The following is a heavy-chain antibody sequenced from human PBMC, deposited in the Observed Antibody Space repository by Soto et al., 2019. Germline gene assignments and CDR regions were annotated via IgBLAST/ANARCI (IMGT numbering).Heavy chain of an antibody. CDR1: GFRVDDYA. V-gene: IGHV3-9*01. CDR3: ATMYSAIVGVSVPGPLAY. Sequence: GGYLRLSCTASGFRVDDYAMYWVRKTPWKGPEWVSVISWNSGNIAYADSVKGRFTVSRDNAKNSLSLQMNSLRPEDTDLYYWATMYSAIVGVSVPGPLAYSGQGTIVTVAS. D-gene: IGHD1-26*01. J-gene: IGHJ4*02. CDR2: ISWNSGNI.